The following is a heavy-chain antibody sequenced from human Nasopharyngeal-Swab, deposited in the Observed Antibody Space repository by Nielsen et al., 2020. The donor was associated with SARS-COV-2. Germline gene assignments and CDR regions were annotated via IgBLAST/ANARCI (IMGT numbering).Heavy chain of an antibody. D-gene: IGHD3-3*01. J-gene: IGHJ6*02. V-gene: IGHV3-21*06. CDR1: GFTFNSYS. CDR2: ISGSGSYV. Sequence: GESLKISCAGSGFTFNSYSMIWVRQVPGEGLEWVSSISGSGSYVYYADSVKGRFTISRDNAKNSVSLQMNSLRAEDTAVYYCARDGLDYDFWSAYFMDVWGQGTTVTVSS. CDR3: ARDGLDYDFWSAYFMDV.